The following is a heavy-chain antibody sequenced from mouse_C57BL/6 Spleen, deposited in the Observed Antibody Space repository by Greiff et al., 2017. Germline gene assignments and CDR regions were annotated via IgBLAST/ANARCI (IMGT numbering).Heavy chain of an antibody. CDR3: TRRGGGYYVWFAY. D-gene: IGHD2-3*01. Sequence: HVQLKQSGAELVRPGASVTLSCKASGYTFTDYEMHWVKQTPVHGLEWIGAIDPETGGTAYNQKFKGKAILTADKSSSTAYMELRSLTSEDSAVYYCTRRGGGYYVWFAYWGQGTLVTVSA. V-gene: IGHV1-15*01. CDR1: GYTFTDYE. J-gene: IGHJ3*01. CDR2: IDPETGGT.